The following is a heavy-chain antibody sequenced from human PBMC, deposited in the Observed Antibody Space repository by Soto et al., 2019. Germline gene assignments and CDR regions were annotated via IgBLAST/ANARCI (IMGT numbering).Heavy chain of an antibody. CDR3: AKFSSIEYSSSSAYFQH. D-gene: IGHD6-6*01. CDR2: ISGSGGST. J-gene: IGHJ1*01. CDR1: GFTFSSYA. V-gene: IGHV3-23*01. Sequence: GGSLRLSCAASGFTFSSYAMSWVRQAPGKGLEWVSAISGSGGSTYYADSVKGRFTISRDNSKNTLYLQMNSLRAEDTAVYYCAKFSSIEYSSSSAYFQHWGQGTLVTVSS.